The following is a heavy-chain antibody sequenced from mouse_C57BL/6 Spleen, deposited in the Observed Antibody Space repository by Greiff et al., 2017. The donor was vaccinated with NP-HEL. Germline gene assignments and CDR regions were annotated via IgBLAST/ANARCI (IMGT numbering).Heavy chain of an antibody. Sequence: EVHLVESGGGLVKPGGSLKLSCAASGFTFSSYAMSWVRQTPEKRLEWVATISDGGSYTYYPDNVKGRFTISRDNAKNNLYLQMSHLKSEDTAMYYCARDPFTTVVAPNWYFDVWGTGTTVTVSS. CDR2: ISDGGSYT. V-gene: IGHV5-4*01. CDR3: ARDPFTTVVAPNWYFDV. D-gene: IGHD1-1*01. J-gene: IGHJ1*03. CDR1: GFTFSSYA.